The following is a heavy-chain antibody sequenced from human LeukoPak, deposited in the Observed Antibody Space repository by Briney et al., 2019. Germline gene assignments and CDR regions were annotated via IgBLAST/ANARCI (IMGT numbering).Heavy chain of an antibody. V-gene: IGHV4-61*02. D-gene: IGHD6-13*01. CDR1: GGSISSGSYY. CDR2: IYYSGST. CDR3: AGVAYSSSWSDFDY. Sequence: PSQTLSLTCTVSGGSISSGSYYWSWIRQPAGKGLEWIGSIYYSGSTYYNPSLKSRVTISVDTSKNQFSLKLSSVTAADTAVYYCAGVAYSSSWSDFDYWGQGTLVTVSS. J-gene: IGHJ4*02.